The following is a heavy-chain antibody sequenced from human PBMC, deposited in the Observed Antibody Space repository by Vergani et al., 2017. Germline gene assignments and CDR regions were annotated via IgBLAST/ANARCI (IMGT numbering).Heavy chain of an antibody. CDR2: IWYDGSNK. CDR1: GFTFSSYG. D-gene: IGHD6-13*01. V-gene: IGHV3-33*01. Sequence: QVQLVESGGGVVQPGRSLRLSCAASGFTFSSYGLHWVRQAPGKGLEWVAVIWYDGSNKYYADSVKGRFTISRDNSKNTLYLQMNSLRAEDTAVYYCARDRQQLVRRPTYYFDYWGQGTLVTVSS. CDR3: ARDRQQLVRRPTYYFDY. J-gene: IGHJ4*02.